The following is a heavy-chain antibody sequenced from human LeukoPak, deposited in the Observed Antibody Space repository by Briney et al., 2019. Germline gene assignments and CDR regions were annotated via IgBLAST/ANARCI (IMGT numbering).Heavy chain of an antibody. D-gene: IGHD6-19*01. CDR1: GASFGSGDQY. Sequence: SQTLSLTCTVSGASFGSGDQYWNWIRQSPGKGLEWIGSIHPSGTLYNNPSLESRVTMSMDTSKNQFSLNLNSVTAADTAVYYCARREYSSGCYYFAYWGQGTLVTVSS. CDR3: ARREYSSGCYYFAY. V-gene: IGHV4-30-4*08. CDR2: IHPSGTL. J-gene: IGHJ4*02.